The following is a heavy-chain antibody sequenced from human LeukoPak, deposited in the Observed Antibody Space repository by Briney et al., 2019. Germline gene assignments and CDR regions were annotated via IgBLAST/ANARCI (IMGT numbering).Heavy chain of an antibody. CDR1: GFTFSSYA. CDR2: ISGSGGST. V-gene: IGHV3-23*01. Sequence: GGSLRLSCAASGFTFSSYAMSWVRQAPGKGLEWVSAISGSGGSTYYADSVKGRFTISRDNSKNTLYLQMNSLRAEDTAVYYCAKAGEQLVRHYYYGMDVWGQGTTVTVSS. CDR3: AKAGEQLVRHYYYGMDV. D-gene: IGHD6-13*01. J-gene: IGHJ6*02.